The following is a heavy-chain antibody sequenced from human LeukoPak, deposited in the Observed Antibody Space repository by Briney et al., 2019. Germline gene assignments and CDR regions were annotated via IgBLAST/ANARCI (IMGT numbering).Heavy chain of an antibody. CDR2: IYTSGST. J-gene: IGHJ6*03. CDR3: AREKEIAVAGYYYYYYMDV. Sequence: SETLSLTCTVSGDSFSIYYWSWIRQPAGKGLEWIGRIYTSGSTNYNPSLKSRVTMSVDTSKNQFSLKLSSVTAADTAVYYCAREKEIAVAGYYYYYYMDVWGKGTTVTISS. V-gene: IGHV4-4*07. CDR1: GDSFSIYY. D-gene: IGHD6-19*01.